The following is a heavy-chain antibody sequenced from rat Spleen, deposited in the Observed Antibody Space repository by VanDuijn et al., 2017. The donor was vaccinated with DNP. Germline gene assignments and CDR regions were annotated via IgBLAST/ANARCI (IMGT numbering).Heavy chain of an antibody. CDR2: INKDSSSI. CDR1: GFNFNDYW. J-gene: IGHJ2*01. CDR3: AKGPNYGGDSDYFDY. V-gene: IGHV4-2*01. D-gene: IGHD1-11*01. Sequence: EVKLVESGGGLVQPGRSLKLSCAASGFNFNDYWMGWVRQAPGKGLEWIGEINKDSSSINNSPSLKDKFTISRYSAQNTLYLQMSKLGSEDTAIYHCAKGPNYGGDSDYFDYWGQGVMVTVSS.